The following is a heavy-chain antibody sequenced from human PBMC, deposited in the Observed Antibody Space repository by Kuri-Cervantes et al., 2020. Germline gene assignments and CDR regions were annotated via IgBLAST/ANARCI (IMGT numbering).Heavy chain of an antibody. CDR2: ISAYNGDT. CDR1: GYTLTNYG. D-gene: IGHD2-8*02. V-gene: IGHV1-18*01. J-gene: IGHJ4*02. Sequence: ASVKVSCKASGYTLTNYGISWVRQAPGQGLEWMGWISAYNGDTNYAQNLQGRVTMTTDTSTNTTYMELRSLRSDDTAIYYCAREGGYCTGGVCYVDYWGQGTLVTVSS. CDR3: AREGGYCTGGVCYVDY.